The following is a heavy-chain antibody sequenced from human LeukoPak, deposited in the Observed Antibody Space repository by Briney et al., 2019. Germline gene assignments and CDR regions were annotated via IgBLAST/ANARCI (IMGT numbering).Heavy chain of an antibody. CDR2: IYSNGIT. J-gene: IGHJ6*03. Sequence: PSETLSLTCTVSGGSISSYYWSWIRQPAGKGLEWIGRIYSNGITNYNPSLKRRVTMSVDTSKKEFSLKLSSVTAADTAVYYCASFPNFYYYYMDVWGKGTTVTVSS. CDR1: GGSISSYY. V-gene: IGHV4-4*07. CDR3: ASFPNFYYYYMDV.